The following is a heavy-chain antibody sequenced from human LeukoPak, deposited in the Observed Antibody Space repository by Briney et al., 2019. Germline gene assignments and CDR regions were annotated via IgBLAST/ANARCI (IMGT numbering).Heavy chain of an antibody. J-gene: IGHJ4*02. CDR2: IFYTGST. D-gene: IGHD1-26*01. CDR1: GGPISTYY. V-gene: IGHV4-59*01. Sequence: SETLSLTCAVSGGPISTYYWSWIRQPPGKGLEWIGYIFYTGSTNYNPSLKSRVTISIDRSKNQFSLKLGSVTAADTAVYYCASRKGSYYFDFWGQGTLVTVSS. CDR3: ASRKGSYYFDF.